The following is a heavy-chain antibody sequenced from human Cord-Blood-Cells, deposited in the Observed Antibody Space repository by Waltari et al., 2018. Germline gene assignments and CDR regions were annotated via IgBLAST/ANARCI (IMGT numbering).Heavy chain of an antibody. CDR2: IYYSGST. D-gene: IGHD6-6*01. Sequence: QVQLQESGPGLVKPSETLSLTCTVSGGSVSSGSYYWSWIRQPPGKGLEWIGYIYYSGSTNYNPSLKSRVTISVDTSKNQFSLKLSSVTAADTAVYYSARGVIAARPAFDYWGQGTLVTVSS. V-gene: IGHV4-61*01. J-gene: IGHJ4*02. CDR1: GGSVSSGSYY. CDR3: ARGVIAARPAFDY.